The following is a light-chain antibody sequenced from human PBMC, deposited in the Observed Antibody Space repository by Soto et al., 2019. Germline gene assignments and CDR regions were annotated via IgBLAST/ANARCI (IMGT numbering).Light chain of an antibody. Sequence: DVQMTQSPSSLSASVGDRVTITCRASESIASYLQWYQQKPGQAPKLLIYAASDLQTGVPSRFSGSGSGTDFTLTISSLQPEDFAVYYCHQTYTRPETFGPGTEV. V-gene: IGKV1-39*01. CDR2: AAS. CDR1: ESIASY. J-gene: IGKJ3*01. CDR3: HQTYTRPET.